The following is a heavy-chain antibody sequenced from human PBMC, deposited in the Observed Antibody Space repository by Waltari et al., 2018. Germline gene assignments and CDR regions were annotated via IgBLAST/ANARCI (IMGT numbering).Heavy chain of an antibody. J-gene: IGHJ1*01. D-gene: IGHD3-16*01. V-gene: IGHV1-69*18. CDR2: ITPVVGDP. CDR3: ASALTNKEYFSF. CDR1: GGDFRTQG. Sequence: QVQVVQSGAEVKKPGSSVRVSCKASGGDFRTQGMMWARQAPGQGLEWMGKITPVVGDPTYAQTFQGRVTITADESTSTVYLDFRSLTSDDTAIYYCASALTNKEYFSFWGQGTLLTVSS.